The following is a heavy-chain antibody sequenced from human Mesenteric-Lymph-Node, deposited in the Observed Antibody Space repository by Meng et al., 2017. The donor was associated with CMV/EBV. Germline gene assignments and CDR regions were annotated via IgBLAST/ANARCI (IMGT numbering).Heavy chain of an antibody. D-gene: IGHD1-26*01. V-gene: IGHV3-23*01. CDR3: AKDRSPYSGIRGFDF. Sequence: GESLKISCAASRFSFNTYAMTWVRQAPGKGLEWVSTISASGGTTYYADSVKGRFTISRDNSKNTLYLQMNSLRAEDTAVYYCAKDRSPYSGIRGFDFWGQGTLVTVSS. CDR2: ISASGGTT. J-gene: IGHJ4*02. CDR1: RFSFNTYA.